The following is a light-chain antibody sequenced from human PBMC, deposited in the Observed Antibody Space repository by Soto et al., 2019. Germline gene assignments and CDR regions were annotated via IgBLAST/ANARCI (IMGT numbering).Light chain of an antibody. Sequence: IQMTQSPSILSASVGDRVTITCRASQSISSWLAWYQQKPGKAPKLLIYKASSLESGVPSRFSGSGSGTDFTLTISSLQPEDFATYYCQHFKSFPITFGQGTRLEIK. CDR3: QHFKSFPIT. CDR2: KAS. CDR1: QSISSW. J-gene: IGKJ5*01. V-gene: IGKV1-5*03.